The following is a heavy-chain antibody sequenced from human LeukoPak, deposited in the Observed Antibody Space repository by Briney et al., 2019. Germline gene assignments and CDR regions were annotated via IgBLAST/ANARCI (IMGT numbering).Heavy chain of an antibody. Sequence: SVKGRFTISRDNSKDTLYLQMNSLRAEDTAVYYCARGGDSSGYYYGVTNYWGQGTLVTVSS. CDR3: ARGGDSSGYYYGVTNY. J-gene: IGHJ4*02. D-gene: IGHD3-22*01. V-gene: IGHV3-30*07.